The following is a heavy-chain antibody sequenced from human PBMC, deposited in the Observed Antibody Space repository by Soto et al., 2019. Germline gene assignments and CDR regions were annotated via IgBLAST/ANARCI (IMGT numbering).Heavy chain of an antibody. Sequence: QVQLVQSGAEVKKPGASVKVSCKTSGYTFTNYGVNWVRQAPGQGLEWVGWISTYNDDTNYAQKIQGRVTMTTDTPTSTAYMELRSLRSDDTAVYYCARGDSGDYDYWGQGTLVTVSS. CDR2: ISTYNDDT. V-gene: IGHV1-18*01. CDR1: GYTFTNYG. J-gene: IGHJ4*02. CDR3: ARGDSGDYDY. D-gene: IGHD4-17*01.